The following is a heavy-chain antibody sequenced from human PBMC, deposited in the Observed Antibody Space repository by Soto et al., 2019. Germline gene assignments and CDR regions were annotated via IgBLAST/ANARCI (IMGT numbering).Heavy chain of an antibody. V-gene: IGHV4-59*08. CDR2: IYYCGST. D-gene: IGHD2-2*02. Sequence: SETLSLTCTVSGGSISSYYWSWIRQPPGKGLEWIGYIYYCGSTNYNPSLKSRVTISVDTSKNQFSLKLSSVTAADTAVYYCARQYCSSTSCYMPYYYYYMDVWGKGTTVTVSS. CDR3: ARQYCSSTSCYMPYYYYYMDV. CDR1: GGSISSYY. J-gene: IGHJ6*03.